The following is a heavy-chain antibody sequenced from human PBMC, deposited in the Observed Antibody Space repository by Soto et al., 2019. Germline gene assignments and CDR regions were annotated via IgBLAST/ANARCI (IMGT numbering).Heavy chain of an antibody. J-gene: IGHJ4*02. CDR2: ISSSSSYR. CDR3: ARHNDTRYCSTTSCYAPFDD. V-gene: IGHV3-21*01. CDR1: GFTFSSYS. D-gene: IGHD2-2*01. Sequence: DVQLVESGGGLVKPGGSLRLSCAASGFTFSSYSMNWVRQAPGKGLEWVSLISSSSSYRYYADSVKGRFTISRDNAKNPLNLQMNSLRAEDPAVYYCARHNDTRYCSTTSCYAPFDDWGQGTLVTVSS.